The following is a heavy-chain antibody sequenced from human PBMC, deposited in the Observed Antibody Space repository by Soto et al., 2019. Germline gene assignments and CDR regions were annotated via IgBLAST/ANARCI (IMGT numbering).Heavy chain of an antibody. D-gene: IGHD1-26*01. V-gene: IGHV4-30-2*01. Sequence: QLQLQESGSGLVKPSQTLSLTCAVSGGSISSGGYSWRWIRQPPGKGLECIGYIYHSGSTYYNPSPKCRVTISVDRSKNQFSLKLSSVTAADTAVYYCAGGAAGATTSDYWGQGTLVTVSS. J-gene: IGHJ4*02. CDR2: IYHSGST. CDR1: GGSISSGGYS. CDR3: AGGAAGATTSDY.